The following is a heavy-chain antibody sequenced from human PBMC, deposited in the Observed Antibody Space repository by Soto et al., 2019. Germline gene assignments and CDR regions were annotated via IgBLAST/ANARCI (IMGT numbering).Heavy chain of an antibody. D-gene: IGHD3-22*01. V-gene: IGHV3-30*18. J-gene: IGHJ6*02. Sequence: QVQLVESGGGVVQPGRSLRLSCAASGFTFSSYGMHWVRQAPGKGLEWVAVISYDGSNKYYADSVKGRYTISRDNSKNTLYLQMNSLRAEHTAVYYCAKGTTYYYDSSGPSGMDVWGQGTTVTVSS. CDR2: ISYDGSNK. CDR1: GFTFSSYG. CDR3: AKGTTYYYDSSGPSGMDV.